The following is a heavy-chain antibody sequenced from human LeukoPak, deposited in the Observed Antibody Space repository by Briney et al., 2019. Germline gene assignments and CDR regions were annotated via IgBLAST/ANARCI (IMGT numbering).Heavy chain of an antibody. V-gene: IGHV1-46*01. Sequence: GASVKVSCKASGYTFTSYAMNWVRQAPGQGLEWMGIISPSGGSTSYAQKFQGRVTMTRDMSTSTVYMELSSLRSEDTAVYYCATGVPGSYYYYYYYMDVWGKGTTVTVSS. CDR3: ATGVPGSYYYYYYYMDV. J-gene: IGHJ6*03. D-gene: IGHD1-14*01. CDR1: GYTFTSYA. CDR2: ISPSGGST.